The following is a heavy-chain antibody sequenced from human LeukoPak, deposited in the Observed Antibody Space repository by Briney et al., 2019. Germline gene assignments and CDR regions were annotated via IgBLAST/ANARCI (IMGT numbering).Heavy chain of an antibody. Sequence: SVKVSCKASGGTFTSYAVSWVRQAPGQGLEWMGGIIPIFGTANYAQKFQGRVTITADESTSTAYMELSSLRSEDTAVYYCAREGIGYSYGSDGGGVDYWGQEPWSPSPQ. V-gene: IGHV1-69*13. CDR1: GGTFTSYA. D-gene: IGHD5-18*01. CDR2: IIPIFGTA. CDR3: AREGIGYSYGSDGGGVDY. J-gene: IGHJ4*01.